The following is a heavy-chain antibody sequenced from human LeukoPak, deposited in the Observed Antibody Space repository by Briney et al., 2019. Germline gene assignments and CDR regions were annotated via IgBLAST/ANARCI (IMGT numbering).Heavy chain of an antibody. CDR1: GFTFSSYG. V-gene: IGHV3-30*02. CDR2: VRYGGSNK. D-gene: IGHD2-2*01. Sequence: GGSLRLSCAASGFTFSSYGMHWVRQAPGKGLEWVAVVRYGGSNKYYADSVKGRFTISRDNSKNTLYLQMNSLRAEDTAVYYCAKDLGCSSTSCLWGFDYWGQGTLVTVSS. J-gene: IGHJ4*02. CDR3: AKDLGCSSTSCLWGFDY.